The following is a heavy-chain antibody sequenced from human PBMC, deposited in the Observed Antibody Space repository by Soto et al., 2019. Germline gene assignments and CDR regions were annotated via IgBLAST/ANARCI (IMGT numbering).Heavy chain of an antibody. CDR1: GGSISSISYY. V-gene: IGHV4-39*01. D-gene: IGHD3-22*01. CDR3: AFLSLRGFRDVFT. CDR2: IYYSGST. J-gene: IGHJ4*02. Sequence: SDTLSLTCTVSGGSISSISYYWGWIRQPPGKGLEWIGSIYYSGSTYYNPSLKSRVTISVDTSKNQFSLKLSSVTAADTAVYYGAFLSLRGFRDVFTWGQETLVTVS.